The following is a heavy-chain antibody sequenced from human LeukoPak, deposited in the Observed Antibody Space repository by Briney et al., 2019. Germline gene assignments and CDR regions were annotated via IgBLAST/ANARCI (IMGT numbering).Heavy chain of an antibody. Sequence: PGGSPRLSCAASGFTLSTYEMNWVRQAPGKGLEWVSSISSGGSTKYYADSVKGRFTISRDNARNSLYLQMNSLRAEDTAVYYCATQGRSMVRGVWGQGTLVTVSS. J-gene: IGHJ4*02. CDR3: ATQGRSMVRGV. CDR2: ISSGGSTK. V-gene: IGHV3-48*03. D-gene: IGHD3-10*01. CDR1: GFTLSTYE.